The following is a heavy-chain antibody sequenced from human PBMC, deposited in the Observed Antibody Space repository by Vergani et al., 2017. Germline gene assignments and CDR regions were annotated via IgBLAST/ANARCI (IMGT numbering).Heavy chain of an antibody. Sequence: EVQLLESGGGLVQPGGSLRLSCAASGFTFSSYAMSWVRQAPGEGVEWVSAISGSGGSTYYADSVKGRFTIARDNSKNTLYLQTNSLRAEDTAVYYCARASSGIMNYWGQGTLVTVSS. CDR3: ARASSGIMNY. J-gene: IGHJ4*02. CDR1: GFTFSSYA. V-gene: IGHV3-23*01. CDR2: ISGSGGST. D-gene: IGHD1-26*01.